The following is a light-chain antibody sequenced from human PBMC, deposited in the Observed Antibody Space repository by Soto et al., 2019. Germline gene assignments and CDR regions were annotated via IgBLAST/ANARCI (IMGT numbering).Light chain of an antibody. CDR1: QSINSRY. CDR2: GAS. J-gene: IGKJ3*01. Sequence: EIVLTQSPGTLSLSPGERATLSCRASQSINSRYLAWYQQKPGQAPRLLIYGASSRATGIPDRFSGSGSGTDFPLSISRLEPEDFPVYYCQQFGSSPGFTFGPGTKVDIK. V-gene: IGKV3-20*01. CDR3: QQFGSSPGFT.